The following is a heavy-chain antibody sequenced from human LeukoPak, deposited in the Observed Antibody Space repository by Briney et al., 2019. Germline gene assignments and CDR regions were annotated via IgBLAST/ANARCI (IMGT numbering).Heavy chain of an antibody. Sequence: GGSLRLSCAASGFTFSSYAMHWVRQAPGKGLEWVAVISYDGSNKYYADSVKGRFTISRDNSENTLYLQMNSLRAEDTAVYYCARFGELLDYWGQGTLVTVSS. CDR1: GFTFSSYA. V-gene: IGHV3-30-3*01. CDR2: ISYDGSNK. CDR3: ARFGELLDY. J-gene: IGHJ4*02. D-gene: IGHD3-10*01.